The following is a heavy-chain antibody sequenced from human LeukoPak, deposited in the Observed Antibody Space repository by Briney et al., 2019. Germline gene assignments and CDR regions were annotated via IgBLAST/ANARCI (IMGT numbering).Heavy chain of an antibody. J-gene: IGHJ6*02. CDR3: TKDMEWGMDV. CDR2: IGWDGTNI. V-gene: IGHV3-43*01. CDR1: GFTFDDYA. D-gene: IGHD3-3*01. Sequence: PGRSLRLSCAASGFTFDDYAMHWVRQPPGKGPEWVSLIGWDGTNIDYADSVKGRFTISRDNSKNFVYLQMHSLRTEDTALYYCTKDMEWGMDVWGQGTTVIVSS.